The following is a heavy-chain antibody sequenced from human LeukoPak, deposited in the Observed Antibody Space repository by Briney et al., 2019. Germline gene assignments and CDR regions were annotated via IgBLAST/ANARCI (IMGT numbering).Heavy chain of an antibody. Sequence: LGASVKVSCKASGYTFTSYYMHWVRQAPGQGLEWMGWISAYNGNTNYAQKLQGRVTMTTDTSTSTAYMELRSLRSDDTAVYYCAREGWVFGSSRVDYWGQGTLVTVSS. J-gene: IGHJ4*02. D-gene: IGHD6-6*01. CDR2: ISAYNGNT. V-gene: IGHV1-18*04. CDR1: GYTFTSYY. CDR3: AREGWVFGSSRVDY.